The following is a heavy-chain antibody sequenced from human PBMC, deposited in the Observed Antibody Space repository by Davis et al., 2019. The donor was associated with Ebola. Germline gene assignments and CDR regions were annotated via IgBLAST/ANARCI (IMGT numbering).Heavy chain of an antibody. D-gene: IGHD6-13*01. J-gene: IGHJ6*02. CDR1: GGSISRSY. CDR2: IYYSGST. Sequence: MPSETLSLTCTVSGGSISRSYWSWIRQPPGKGLELIGYIYYSGSTSYNPSLKSRVTISVDKSKNQFSLKLSSVTAADTAVYYCARELAAAGYGMDVWGQGTTVTVSS. CDR3: ARELAAAGYGMDV. V-gene: IGHV4-59*12.